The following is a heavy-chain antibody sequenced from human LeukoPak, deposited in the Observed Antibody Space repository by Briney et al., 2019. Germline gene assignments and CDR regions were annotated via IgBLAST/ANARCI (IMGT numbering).Heavy chain of an antibody. V-gene: IGHV1-18*01. J-gene: IGHJ6*02. CDR3: ARDSPDIVVVPAAIPDYYYYGMDV. D-gene: IGHD2-2*02. Sequence: ASVKVSYKASGYTFTSYGISWVRQAPGQGLEWMGWISAYNGNTNYAQKLQGRVTMTTDTSTSTAYMELRSLRSDDTAVYYCARDSPDIVVVPAAIPDYYYYGMDVWGRGTTVTVSS. CDR2: ISAYNGNT. CDR1: GYTFTSYG.